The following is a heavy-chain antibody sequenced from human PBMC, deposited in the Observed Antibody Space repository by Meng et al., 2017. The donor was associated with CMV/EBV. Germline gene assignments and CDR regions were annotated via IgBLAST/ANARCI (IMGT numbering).Heavy chain of an antibody. Sequence: GESLKISCAASGFTFSSYAMHWVRQAPGKGLEWVAVISYDGSNKYYADSVKGRFTISRGNSKNTLYLQMNSLRAEDTAVYYCARGAPEGYWGQGTLVTVSS. CDR3: ARGAPEGY. CDR1: GFTFSSYA. CDR2: ISYDGSNK. J-gene: IGHJ4*02. V-gene: IGHV3-30-3*01.